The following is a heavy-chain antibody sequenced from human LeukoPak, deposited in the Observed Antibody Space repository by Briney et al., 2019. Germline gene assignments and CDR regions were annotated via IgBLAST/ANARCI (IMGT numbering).Heavy chain of an antibody. D-gene: IGHD3-22*01. CDR2: INHSGST. CDR3: ARLRRAYYYDSSGSYPDY. CDR1: GGSFSGYY. J-gene: IGHJ4*02. V-gene: IGHV4-34*01. Sequence: SETLSLTCAVYGGSFSGYYWSWIRQPPGKGLEWIGEINHSGSTNYNPSLKSRVTISVDTSKNQFSLKLSSVTAADTAVYYCARLRRAYYYDSSGSYPDYWGQGTPVTVSS.